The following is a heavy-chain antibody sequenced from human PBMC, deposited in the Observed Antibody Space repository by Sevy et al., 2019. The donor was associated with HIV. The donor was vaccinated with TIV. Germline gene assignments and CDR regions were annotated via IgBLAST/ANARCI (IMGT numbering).Heavy chain of an antibody. D-gene: IGHD2-15*01. V-gene: IGHV3-48*01. CDR1: GFTFSSYS. Sequence: GGSLRLSCGASGFTFSSYSMNWVRQAPGKGLEWVSYISSSSSTIYYADSVKGRFTISRDNAKNSLYLQMNSLRAEDTAVYYCARVGIVVGGAFDIWGQGTMVTVSS. CDR3: ARVGIVVGGAFDI. CDR2: ISSSSSTI. J-gene: IGHJ3*02.